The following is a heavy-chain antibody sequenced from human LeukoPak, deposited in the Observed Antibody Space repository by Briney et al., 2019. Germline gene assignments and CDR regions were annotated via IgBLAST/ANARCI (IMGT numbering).Heavy chain of an antibody. V-gene: IGHV3-20*04. J-gene: IGHJ4*02. CDR2: ITGSGGTT. Sequence: GGSLRLSCAASGFSFSSYGMSWVRQAPGKGLEWISAITGSGGTTYYADSVKGRFTISRDNAKNSLYLQMNSLRAEDTALYYCARGRKIYSNSVFDYWGQGTLVTVSS. CDR1: GFSFSSYG. CDR3: ARGRKIYSNSVFDY. D-gene: IGHD4-11*01.